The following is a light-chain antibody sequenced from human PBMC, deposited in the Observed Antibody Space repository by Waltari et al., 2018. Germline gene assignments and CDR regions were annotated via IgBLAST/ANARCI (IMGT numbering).Light chain of an antibody. CDR1: QSVLYSPNNKNY. V-gene: IGKV4-1*01. CDR3: HQYYATPPDGKT. J-gene: IGKJ1*01. Sequence: DIVMTQSPDSLAVSLGERATINCKSSQSVLYSPNNKNYLAGYQQKAGQPPKLLIYWASTRESGVPDRFSGSGSGTDFTLTISSLQAEDVAVYYCHQYYATPPDGKTFGQGTKVEIK. CDR2: WAS.